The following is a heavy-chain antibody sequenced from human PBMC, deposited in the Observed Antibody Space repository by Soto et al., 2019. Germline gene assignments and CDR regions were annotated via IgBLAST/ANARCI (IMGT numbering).Heavy chain of an antibody. V-gene: IGHV3-30-3*01. CDR2: ISYDGSNK. CDR1: GFTFSSYA. Sequence: PGGSLRVSCGAAGFTFSSYAMHWVRQAPGKGLEWVAVISYDGSNKYYADSVKGRFTISRDNSKNTLYMQMNSLKAEDTAVYYCARESKGAYSSPHYYYYGMDVWGQGTTVTVSS. CDR3: ARESKGAYSSPHYYYYGMDV. J-gene: IGHJ6*02. D-gene: IGHD5-18*01.